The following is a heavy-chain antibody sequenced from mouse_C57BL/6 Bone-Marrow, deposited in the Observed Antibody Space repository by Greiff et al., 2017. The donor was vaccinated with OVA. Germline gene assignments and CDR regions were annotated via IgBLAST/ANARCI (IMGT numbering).Heavy chain of an antibody. CDR1: GFTFSDYY. J-gene: IGHJ4*01. CDR3: ARHPTVVNYAMDY. Sequence: EVKLMESGGGLVQPGGSLKLSCAASGFTFSDYYMYWVRQTPEKRLEWVAYISNGGGSTYYPDTVKGRFTISRDNAKNTLYLQMSRLKSEDTAMYYGARHPTVVNYAMDYWGQGTSVTVSS. CDR2: ISNGGGST. V-gene: IGHV5-12*01. D-gene: IGHD1-1*01.